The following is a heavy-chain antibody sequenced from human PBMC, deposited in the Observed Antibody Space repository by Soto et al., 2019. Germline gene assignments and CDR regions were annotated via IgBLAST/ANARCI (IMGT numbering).Heavy chain of an antibody. CDR1: GFTFSSYG. D-gene: IGHD3-3*01. CDR2: IWYDGSNK. V-gene: IGHV3-33*01. CDR3: AREYPTFGVVTYFDY. J-gene: IGHJ4*02. Sequence: QSGGSLRLSCAASGFTFSSYGMHWVRQAPGKGLEWVAVIWYDGSNKYYADSVKGRFTISRDNSKNTLYLQMNSLRAEDTAVYYCAREYPTFGVVTYFDYWGQGTLVTVSS.